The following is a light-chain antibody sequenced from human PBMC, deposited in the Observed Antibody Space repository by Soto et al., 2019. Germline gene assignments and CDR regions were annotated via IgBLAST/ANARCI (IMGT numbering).Light chain of an antibody. CDR2: WAS. CDR1: QSVLYSSNNKNC. J-gene: IGKJ2*01. V-gene: IGKV4-1*01. Sequence: DIVMTQSPDSLAVSLGERATINCKSSQSVLYSSNNKNCLAWYQQRPGQPPKLLIYWASTRESGVPDRFSGSGSGTDFTLTITSLQAEDVAVYYGQQYESTPPTFGQGTKLEIK. CDR3: QQYESTPPT.